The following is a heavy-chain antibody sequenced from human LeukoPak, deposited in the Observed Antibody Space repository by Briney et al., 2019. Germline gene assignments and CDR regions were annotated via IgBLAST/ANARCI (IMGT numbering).Heavy chain of an antibody. CDR1: GGSISSSSYY. CDR2: IYYSGST. V-gene: IGHV4-39*07. CDR3: ARDDSSGGDY. Sequence: SETLSLTCTVSGGSISSSSYYWGWIRQPPGKGLEWIGSIYYSGSTYYNPSLKSRVTISVDTSKNQFSLKLSSVTAADTAVYYCARDDSSGGDYWGQGTLVTVSS. J-gene: IGHJ4*02. D-gene: IGHD3-22*01.